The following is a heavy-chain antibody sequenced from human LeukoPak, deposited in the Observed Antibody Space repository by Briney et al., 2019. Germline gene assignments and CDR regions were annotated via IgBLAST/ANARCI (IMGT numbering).Heavy chain of an antibody. CDR1: GGTFSSYP. Sequence: ASVKVSCKASGGTFSSYPISWVRQAPGQGLEWMGGIILIFGTANYAQKFQGRVTITTDESTSTAYMELNSLRSEDTAVYYCARGIAARPGDYYYYMDVWGKGTTVTVSS. J-gene: IGHJ6*03. CDR2: IILIFGTA. V-gene: IGHV1-69*05. CDR3: ARGIAARPGDYYYYMDV. D-gene: IGHD6-6*01.